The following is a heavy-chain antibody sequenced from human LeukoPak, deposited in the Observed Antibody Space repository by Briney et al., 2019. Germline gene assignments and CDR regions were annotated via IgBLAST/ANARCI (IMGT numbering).Heavy chain of an antibody. V-gene: IGHV4-4*02. J-gene: IGHJ6*04. D-gene: IGHD5-12*01. CDR2: IYHSGST. Sequence: SETLSLTCAVSGGSISSSNWWSWVRPPPGKGLEWIGEIYHSGSTNYNPSLKSRVTISVDKSKNQFSLKLSSVTAADTAVYYCARRIFGGYDVAAYYYYGMDVWGKGTTVTVSS. CDR1: GGSISSSNW. CDR3: ARRIFGGYDVAAYYYYGMDV.